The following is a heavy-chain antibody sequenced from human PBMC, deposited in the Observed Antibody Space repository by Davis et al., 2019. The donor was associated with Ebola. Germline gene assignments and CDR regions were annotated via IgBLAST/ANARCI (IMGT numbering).Heavy chain of an antibody. Sequence: GESLKISCAASGFTFSSYAMHWVRQAPGKGLEWVAVISYDGSNKYYADSVKGRFTISRDNSKNTLYLQMNSLRAEDTAVYYCARGVDDYPVDWGQGTLVTVSS. J-gene: IGHJ4*02. CDR3: ARGVDDYPVD. D-gene: IGHD4-11*01. V-gene: IGHV3-30-3*01. CDR1: GFTFSSYA. CDR2: ISYDGSNK.